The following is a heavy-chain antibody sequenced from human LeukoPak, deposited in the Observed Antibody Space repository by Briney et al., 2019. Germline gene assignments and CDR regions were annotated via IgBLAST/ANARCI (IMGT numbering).Heavy chain of an antibody. CDR3: ARVGPYDSSGYYYPLGAFDI. CDR2: IYHSGST. D-gene: IGHD3-22*01. CDR1: GGSISSGGYS. V-gene: IGHV4-30-2*01. J-gene: IGHJ3*02. Sequence: SQTLSLTCAVSGGSISSGGYSWSWIRQPPGKGLEWIGYIYHSGSTYYNPSLKSRVTISVDRSKNQFSLKLSSVTAADTAVYYCARVGPYDSSGYYYPLGAFDIWGRGTMVTVSS.